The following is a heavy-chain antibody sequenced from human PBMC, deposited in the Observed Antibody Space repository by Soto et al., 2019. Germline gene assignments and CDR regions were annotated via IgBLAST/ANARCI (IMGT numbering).Heavy chain of an antibody. J-gene: IGHJ1*01. CDR3: AKKVLGSSGWYLYFQH. D-gene: IGHD6-19*01. V-gene: IGHV3-33*06. CDR1: GFPFSSYG. CDR2: IWGGGGSK. Sequence: GGSLRLSCAASGFPFSSYGMHWVLQGPGKGLDWVAAIWGGGGSKYYADSVKGRFTISRDNSKNTLYLTINSLRAEDAAVYSCAKKVLGSSGWYLYFQHWGQGTLVTVSS.